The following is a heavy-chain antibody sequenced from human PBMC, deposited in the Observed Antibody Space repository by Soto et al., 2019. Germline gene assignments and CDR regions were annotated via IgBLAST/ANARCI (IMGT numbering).Heavy chain of an antibody. CDR1: GFTFSSYS. D-gene: IGHD3-22*01. CDR3: AREVVVIISHDAFDI. CDR2: ISSSSSTI. V-gene: IGHV3-48*02. Sequence: EVQLVESGGGLVQPGGSLRLSCAASGFTFSSYSMNWVHQAPGKGLEWVSYISSSSSTIYYADSVKGRFTISRDNAKNSLYLQMNSLRDEDTAVYYCAREVVVIISHDAFDIWGQGTMVTVSS. J-gene: IGHJ3*02.